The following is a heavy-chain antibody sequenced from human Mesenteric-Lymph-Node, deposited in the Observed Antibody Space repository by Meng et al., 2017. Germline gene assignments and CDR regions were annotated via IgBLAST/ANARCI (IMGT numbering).Heavy chain of an antibody. CDR1: GFTFSSYA. CDR2: ISGSGGST. D-gene: IGHD3-3*01. J-gene: IGHJ4*02. CDR3: ATMEWFQFPPY. V-gene: IGHV3-23*01. Sequence: GESLKISCAASGFTFSSYAMSWVRQAPGKGLEWVSAISGSGGSTYYADSVKGRFTISRDNSKNTLYLQMNSLRAEDTAVYYCATMEWFQFPPYWGQGTPVTVSS.